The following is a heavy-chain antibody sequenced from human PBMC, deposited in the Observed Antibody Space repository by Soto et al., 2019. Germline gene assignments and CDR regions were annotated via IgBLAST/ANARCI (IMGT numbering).Heavy chain of an antibody. Sequence: ASVKVSCKASGYTFTSYAMHWVRQAPGQRLEWMGWINAGNGNTKYSQKFQGRVTITRDTSASTAYMELSSLRSEDTAVYYCARIARVRGVIPWFDPWGQGTLVTSPQ. D-gene: IGHD3-10*01. V-gene: IGHV1-3*01. CDR2: INAGNGNT. J-gene: IGHJ5*02. CDR3: ARIARVRGVIPWFDP. CDR1: GYTFTSYA.